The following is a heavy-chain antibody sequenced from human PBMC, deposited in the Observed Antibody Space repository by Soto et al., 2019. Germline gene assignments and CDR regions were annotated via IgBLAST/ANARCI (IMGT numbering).Heavy chain of an antibody. D-gene: IGHD3-10*01. J-gene: IGHJ6*02. CDR3: ARDRRMVRGAYYYYGLDV. CDR1: GFTFSSYG. CDR2: IWYDGSNK. Sequence: QPGGSLRLSCAASGFTFSSYGMHWVRQAPGKGLEWVAVIWYDGSNKYYADSVKGRFTISRDNSKNTLYLQMNSLRAEDTAVYYCARDRRMVRGAYYYYGLDVWGQGTKVTVSS. V-gene: IGHV3-33*01.